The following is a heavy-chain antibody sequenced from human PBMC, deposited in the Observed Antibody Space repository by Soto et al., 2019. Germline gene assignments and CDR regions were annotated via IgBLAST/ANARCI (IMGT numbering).Heavy chain of an antibody. J-gene: IGHJ4*02. CDR3: ARDIALYYDSSGYPDY. D-gene: IGHD3-22*01. Sequence: GGSLRLSCAASGFTFSSYGMHWVRQAPGKGLEWVAVIWYDGSNKYYADSVKGRFTISRDNSKNTLYLQMNSLRAEDTAVYYCARDIALYYDSSGYPDYWGQGTLV. V-gene: IGHV3-33*01. CDR1: GFTFSSYG. CDR2: IWYDGSNK.